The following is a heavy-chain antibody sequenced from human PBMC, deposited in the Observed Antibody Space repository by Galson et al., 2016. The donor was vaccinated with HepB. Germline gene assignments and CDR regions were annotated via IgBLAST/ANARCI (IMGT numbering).Heavy chain of an antibody. D-gene: IGHD2-15*01. J-gene: IGHJ4*02. V-gene: IGHV3-30-3*01. CDR2: TSYGGSNK. Sequence: SLRLSCAASGFTLSSYAMHWVRQAPGKGLEWVAVTSYGGSNKYYADSVKGRFTISRDNSKNTLYLQMNSLRAEETAVYYCARIFGYCSGGSCHSETDYWGQGTLVTVSS. CDR3: ARIFGYCSGGSCHSETDY. CDR1: GFTLSSYA.